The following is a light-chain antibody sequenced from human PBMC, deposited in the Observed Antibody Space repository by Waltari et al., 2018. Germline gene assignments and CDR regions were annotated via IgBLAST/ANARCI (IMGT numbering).Light chain of an antibody. Sequence: QSALTQPASVSGSPGQSITISCTGSSHDIGTYNVVSWYQHHPGKAPKLIIYGVTNRPSGVSNRFSGSKSGNTASLTISGLQTEDEADYYCCSYAGSMVFGGGTKLTVL. V-gene: IGLV2-23*02. J-gene: IGLJ2*01. CDR3: CSYAGSMV. CDR2: GVT. CDR1: SHDIGTYNV.